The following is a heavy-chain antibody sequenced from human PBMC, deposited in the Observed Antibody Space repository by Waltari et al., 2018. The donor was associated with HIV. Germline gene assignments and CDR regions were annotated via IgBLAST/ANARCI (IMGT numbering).Heavy chain of an antibody. V-gene: IGHV3-72*01. J-gene: IGHJ4*02. CDR3: GRGAAGSVSDY. D-gene: IGHD2-15*01. Sequence: EVQLVESGGGLVQPGGSMRLSCAASGFTLSDNYMDWVRQAPGKGLEWVGRSRSNANGYTTEYAASVEGRFSISRDEASNSAYLQMNSLKTEDTAVYFCGRGAAGSVSDYWGPGTLVTVSS. CDR2: SRSNANGYTT. CDR1: GFTLSDNY.